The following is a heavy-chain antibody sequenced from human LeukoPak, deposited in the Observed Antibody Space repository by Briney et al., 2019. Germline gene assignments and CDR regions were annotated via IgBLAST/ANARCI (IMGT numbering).Heavy chain of an antibody. V-gene: IGHV3-7*01. Sequence: PGGSLRLSCAASGLSISNFWMHWVRQAPGKGLEWVAIIDKNGNEIKYVDSVKGRFTLPRDNAKNSVYLQMNSLRTEDTALYYCVTDGDKWSDFEYWGQGTLVTVSS. CDR1: GLSISNFW. D-gene: IGHD7-27*01. CDR2: IDKNGNEI. CDR3: VTDGDKWSDFEY. J-gene: IGHJ4*02.